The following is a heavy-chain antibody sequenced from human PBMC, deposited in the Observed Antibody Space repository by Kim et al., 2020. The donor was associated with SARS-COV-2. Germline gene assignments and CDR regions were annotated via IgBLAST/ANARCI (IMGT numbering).Heavy chain of an antibody. V-gene: IGHV1-2*02. CDR2: INPNSGGT. Sequence: ASVKVSCKASGYTFTGYYMHWVRQAPGQGLEWMGWINPNSGGTNYAQKFQGRVTMTRDTSISTAYMELSRLRSDDTAVYYCARDRWNYGGNPGPWGQGTLVTVSS. CDR3: ARDRWNYGGNPGP. D-gene: IGHD1-7*01. CDR1: GYTFTGYY. J-gene: IGHJ5*02.